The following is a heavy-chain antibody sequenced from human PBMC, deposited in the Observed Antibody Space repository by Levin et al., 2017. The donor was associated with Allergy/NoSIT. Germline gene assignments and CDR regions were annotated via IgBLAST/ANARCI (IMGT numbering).Heavy chain of an antibody. D-gene: IGHD4-17*01. CDR1: GFTVSNSY. Sequence: PGESLKISCAASGFTVSNSYMNWVRQAPGKGLEWVSVIYSGGSTYYADSVKGRFTISRDNSKNTLYLQMKSLRAEDTAVYYCAGYGDYGLFDHWGQGTLVTVSS. CDR3: AGYGDYGLFDH. CDR2: IYSGGST. V-gene: IGHV3-66*02. J-gene: IGHJ4*02.